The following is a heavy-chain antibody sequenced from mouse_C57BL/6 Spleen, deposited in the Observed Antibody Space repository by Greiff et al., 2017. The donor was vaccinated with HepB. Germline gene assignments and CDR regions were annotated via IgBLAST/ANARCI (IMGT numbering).Heavy chain of an antibody. CDR1: GFTFSDYY. CDR3: ARDNSNYRYWYFDV. CDR2: INYDGSST. Sequence: EVQLVESEGGLVQPGSSMKLSCTASGFTFSDYYMAWVRQVPEKGLEWVANINYDGSSTYYLDSLKSRFIISRDNAKNILYLQMSSLKSEDTATYYCARDNSNYRYWYFDVWGTGTTVTVSS. V-gene: IGHV5-16*01. D-gene: IGHD2-5*01. J-gene: IGHJ1*03.